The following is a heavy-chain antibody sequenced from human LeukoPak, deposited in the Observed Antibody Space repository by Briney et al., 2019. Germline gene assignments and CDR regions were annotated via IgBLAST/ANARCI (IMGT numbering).Heavy chain of an antibody. CDR2: SKTDGGTT. D-gene: IGHD3-22*01. CDR1: GFTFSNAW. J-gene: IGHJ4*02. Sequence: TPGGSLRLSCAASGFTFSNAWKSKTDGGTTDYAAPVKGRFTISRDDSKNTLYLQMNSLKTEDTAVYYCTTDMKSDSSGYGRADYWGQGTLVTVSS. V-gene: IGHV3-15*01. CDR3: TTDMKSDSSGYGRADY.